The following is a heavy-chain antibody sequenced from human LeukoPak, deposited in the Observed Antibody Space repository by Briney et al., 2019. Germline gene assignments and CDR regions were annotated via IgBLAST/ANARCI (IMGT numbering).Heavy chain of an antibody. V-gene: IGHV3-66*01. CDR2: IYSGGST. CDR3: ARDWSTGVYGMDV. J-gene: IGHJ6*02. Sequence: PGGSLRLSCAASGFTVSSNYMSWVRQAPGKGLEWVSVIYSGGSTYYADSVKGRFTISRDNSKNTLYLQMNSLRAEDTAVYYCARDWSTGVYGMDVWGQGTTVTVSS. D-gene: IGHD3-10*01. CDR1: GFTVSSNY.